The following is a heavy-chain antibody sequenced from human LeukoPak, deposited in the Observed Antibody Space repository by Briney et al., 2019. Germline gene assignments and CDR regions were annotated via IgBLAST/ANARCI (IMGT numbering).Heavy chain of an antibody. J-gene: IGHJ4*02. Sequence: GSLRLSCAASGFTLSSYGMHWVRQAPGKGLEWVAVIWYDGSNKYYADSVKGRFTISRDNSKNTLYLQMNSLRAEDTAVYYCARSLTSPRGYSYGWIDYWGQGTLVTVSS. D-gene: IGHD5-18*01. V-gene: IGHV3-33*01. CDR1: GFTLSSYG. CDR3: ARSLTSPRGYSYGWIDY. CDR2: IWYDGSNK.